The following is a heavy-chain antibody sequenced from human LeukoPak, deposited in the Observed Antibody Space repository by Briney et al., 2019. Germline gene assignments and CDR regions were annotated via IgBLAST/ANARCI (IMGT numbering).Heavy chain of an antibody. CDR3: ARNMTAISRLDVFDI. J-gene: IGHJ3*02. CDR1: GGSISSYY. Sequence: SETLSLTCTVSGGSISSYYWSWIRQPPGKGLEWIGYINYSGSTNYNPSLKSRVTMSVDTSKNQFSLELRSVTAADTAIYYCARNMTAISRLDVFDIWGPGTMVTVS. CDR2: INYSGST. D-gene: IGHD2-21*02. V-gene: IGHV4-59*08.